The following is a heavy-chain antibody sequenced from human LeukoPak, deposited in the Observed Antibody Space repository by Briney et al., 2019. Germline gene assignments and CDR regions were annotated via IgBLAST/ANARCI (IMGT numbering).Heavy chain of an antibody. CDR3: AKNWGSLDY. V-gene: IGHV3-7*01. J-gene: IGHJ4*02. Sequence: PGGSLRLSCAASGFTFSNAWMSWVRQAPGKGLEWVANIKQDGSEKYYVDSVKGRFTISRDNAKNSLYLQMNSLRAEDTAVYYCAKNWGSLDYWGPGTLVTVSS. D-gene: IGHD7-27*01. CDR1: GFTFSNAW. CDR2: IKQDGSEK.